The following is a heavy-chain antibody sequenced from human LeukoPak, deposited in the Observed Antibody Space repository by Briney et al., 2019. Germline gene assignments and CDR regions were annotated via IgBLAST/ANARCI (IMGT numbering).Heavy chain of an antibody. CDR3: ARGRLEAMWELLPYDAFDI. Sequence: SETLSLAYTVSGGSISSYYWSWIRQPPGKGLEWIGFIFYSGTTNYNPSLKSRVTISVDTSKNQFSLKLSSVTAADTAVYYCARGRLEAMWELLPYDAFDIWGQGTMVTVSS. CDR1: GGSISSYY. CDR2: IFYSGTT. V-gene: IGHV4-59*01. J-gene: IGHJ3*02. D-gene: IGHD1-26*01.